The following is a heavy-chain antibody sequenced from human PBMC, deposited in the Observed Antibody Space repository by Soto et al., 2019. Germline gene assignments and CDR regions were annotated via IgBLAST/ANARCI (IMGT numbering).Heavy chain of an antibody. V-gene: IGHV3-74*01. CDR1: GLTFRGYW. Sequence: GGSLRLSCAASGLTFRGYWMHWVRQAPGKGLMWVPRIDNDGSVTNYADSVEGRFTISRDDAKNTLYLQMNSLRAEDTAVYYCVRDTPYNWFDPWGQGILVTVSS. CDR2: IDNDGSVT. CDR3: VRDTPYNWFDP. J-gene: IGHJ5*02.